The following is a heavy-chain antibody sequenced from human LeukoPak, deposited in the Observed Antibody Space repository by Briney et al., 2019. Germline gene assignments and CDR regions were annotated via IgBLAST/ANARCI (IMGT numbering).Heavy chain of an antibody. CDR3: AREDSSGWYYFDY. CDR1: GFTFSSYW. J-gene: IGHJ4*02. Sequence: GGSLRLSCAASGFTFSSYWMHWVRQAPGKGLVWVSRINSDGSSTSHADSVKGRFTISRDNAKNTLYLQMNSLRAEDTAVYYCAREDSSGWYYFDYWGQGTLVTVSS. CDR2: INSDGSST. D-gene: IGHD6-19*01. V-gene: IGHV3-74*01.